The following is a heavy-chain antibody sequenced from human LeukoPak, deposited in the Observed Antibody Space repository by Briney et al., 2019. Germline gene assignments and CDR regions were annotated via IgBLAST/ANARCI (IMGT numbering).Heavy chain of an antibody. CDR1: GGTFSSYA. Sequence: GASVKVSCKASGGTFSSYAISWVRQAPGQGLEWMGGIIPIFGTANYAQKFQGRVTITTDESTSTAYMELSSLRSEDTAVYYCARDPRNGGYNYGSFDYWGQGTLVTVSS. D-gene: IGHD5-24*01. J-gene: IGHJ4*02. CDR2: IIPIFGTA. CDR3: ARDPRNGGYNYGSFDY. V-gene: IGHV1-69*05.